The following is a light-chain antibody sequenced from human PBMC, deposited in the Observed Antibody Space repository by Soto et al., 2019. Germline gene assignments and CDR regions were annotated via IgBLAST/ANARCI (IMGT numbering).Light chain of an antibody. CDR2: EVT. Sequence: QSALTQPASVSGSPGQSITISCTGSSSDIGAYNFVSWYQQHPGEAPKLLLYEVTTRPLEVSNRFSGSKSGSTASLTISGLQTGDEAHYYCSSYTTMNTVVFGGGTKVTVL. J-gene: IGLJ2*01. V-gene: IGLV2-14*01. CDR1: SSDIGAYNF. CDR3: SSYTTMNTVV.